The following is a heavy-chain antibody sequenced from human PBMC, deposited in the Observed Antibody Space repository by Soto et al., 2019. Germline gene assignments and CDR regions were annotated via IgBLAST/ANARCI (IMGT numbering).Heavy chain of an antibody. D-gene: IGHD1-26*01. J-gene: IGHJ4*02. CDR3: AHTVHGTVNDY. V-gene: IGHV2-5*02. CDR1: GFSLSTSGVG. CDR2: IYWDDDK. Sequence: QITLKESGPTLVKPTQTLTLTCTFSGFSLSTSGVGVGWIRQPPGKALEWLALIYWDDDKRYSPSLKSRLTITKDTSKNQVVLTMTNIDPVDTATYYCAHTVHGTVNDYWGQGTLVTVSS.